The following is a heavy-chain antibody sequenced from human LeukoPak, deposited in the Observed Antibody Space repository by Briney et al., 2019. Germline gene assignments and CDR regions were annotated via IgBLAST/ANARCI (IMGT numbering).Heavy chain of an antibody. CDR2: ISGYNAIT. Sequence: ASVKVSCKASGYTFSSYGISWVRQAPGQGLEWMGWISGYNAITETAQKVQGRLTLTTDTSTSTAYMELRTLRSGDTAVYYCAREGAYIDWPQASEIWGQGTMVTVS. V-gene: IGHV1-18*01. D-gene: IGHD3-9*01. J-gene: IGHJ3*02. CDR1: GYTFSSYG. CDR3: AREGAYIDWPQASEI.